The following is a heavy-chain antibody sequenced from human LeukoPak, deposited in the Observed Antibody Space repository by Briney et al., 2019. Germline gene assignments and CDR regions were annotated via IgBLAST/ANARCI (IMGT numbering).Heavy chain of an antibody. CDR1: GFTFSSYA. V-gene: IGHV3-48*04. D-gene: IGHD6-19*01. CDR2: IGTSGGGI. Sequence: GGSLRLSCAASGFTFSSYAVSWVRQAPGKGLEWLSYIGTSGGGIQYADSVKGRFTISRDNAKNSLYLQMNSLRAEDTAVYYCASSAVAYYSYYYMDVWGKGTTVTVSS. J-gene: IGHJ6*03. CDR3: ASSAVAYYSYYYMDV.